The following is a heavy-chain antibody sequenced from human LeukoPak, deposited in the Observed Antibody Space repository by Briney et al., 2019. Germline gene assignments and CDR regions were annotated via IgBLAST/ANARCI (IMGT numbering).Heavy chain of an antibody. Sequence: GRSLRLSCAASGFTFSSYAMHWVRQASGKGLEWVAVISYDGSNKYYADSVKGRFTISRDNSKNTLYLQMNSLRAEDTAVYYCARVSLSGDFDYWGQGTLVTVSS. V-gene: IGHV3-30*04. CDR3: ARVSLSGDFDY. J-gene: IGHJ4*02. CDR1: GFTFSSYA. CDR2: ISYDGSNK. D-gene: IGHD2-15*01.